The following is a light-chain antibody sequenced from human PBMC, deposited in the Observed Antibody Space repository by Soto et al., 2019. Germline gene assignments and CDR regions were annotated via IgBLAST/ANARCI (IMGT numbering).Light chain of an antibody. CDR2: DAS. CDR1: QSASST. Sequence: EIVMTQSPATLSVSPGERATLSCRASQSASSTVAWYQQKPGQAPRLLIYDASPRATGIPDRFSGSGSGTDFTLTISGLEPEDFAVYYCQQYGSSPWTFGQGTKVDIK. J-gene: IGKJ1*01. CDR3: QQYGSSPWT. V-gene: IGKV3-20*01.